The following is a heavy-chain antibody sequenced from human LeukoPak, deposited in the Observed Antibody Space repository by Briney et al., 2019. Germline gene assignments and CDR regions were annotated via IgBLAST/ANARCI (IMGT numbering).Heavy chain of an antibody. CDR1: GFTFDDYA. V-gene: IGHV3-9*01. CDR3: IKDLRLDLHFDTFDI. J-gene: IGHJ3*02. Sequence: GGSLRLSCAASGFTFDDYAMHWVRQTPGKGLEWVSSISWDGGISVYADSVKGRFTISRDNAKSSLYLEMSALIPDDTALYFCIKDLRLDLHFDTFDIWGQGTMVTVSS. CDR2: ISWDGGIS. D-gene: IGHD1-7*01.